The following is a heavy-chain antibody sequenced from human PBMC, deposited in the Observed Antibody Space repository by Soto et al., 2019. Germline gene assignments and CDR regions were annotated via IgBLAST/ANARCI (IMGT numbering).Heavy chain of an antibody. CDR2: IYHSGST. CDR3: ARGPPFEY. J-gene: IGHJ4*02. Sequence: SETLSLTCAVSGGSISSGGYSWSWIRQPPGKGLEWIGYIYHSGSTYYNPSLKSRVTISVDRSKNQFSLKLSSVTAADTAVYYCARGPPFEYWGQGTLVTVSS. V-gene: IGHV4-30-2*01. CDR1: GGSISSGGYS.